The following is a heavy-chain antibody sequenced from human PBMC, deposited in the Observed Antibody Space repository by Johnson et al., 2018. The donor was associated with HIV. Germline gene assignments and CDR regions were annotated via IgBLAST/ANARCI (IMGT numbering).Heavy chain of an antibody. CDR2: IYSGGST. V-gene: IGHV3-NL1*01. J-gene: IGHJ3*01. CDR1: GFTFSSYA. CDR3: ARQSLRAFYL. Sequence: QVQLVESGGGVVQPGRSLRLSCAASGFTFSSYAIHWVRQAPGKGLEWVSVIYSGGSTYYADSVKGRFTISRDNSKNTLYLQMSSLRAEDTAVYYCARQSLRAFYLWGQGTMVTFSS. D-gene: IGHD5-24*01.